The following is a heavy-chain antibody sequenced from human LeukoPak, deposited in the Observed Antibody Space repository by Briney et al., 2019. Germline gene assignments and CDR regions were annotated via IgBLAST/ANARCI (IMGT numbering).Heavy chain of an antibody. Sequence: GGSLRLSCAASGFTFSSYEMNWVRKAPGKGLEWVSYISSSGSTIYYADSVKGRFTISRDNAKNSLHLQMNSLRAEDTAVYYCARREVVVAASDYWGQGTLVTVSS. D-gene: IGHD2-15*01. CDR2: ISSSGSTI. CDR3: ARREVVVAASDY. V-gene: IGHV3-48*03. CDR1: GFTFSSYE. J-gene: IGHJ4*02.